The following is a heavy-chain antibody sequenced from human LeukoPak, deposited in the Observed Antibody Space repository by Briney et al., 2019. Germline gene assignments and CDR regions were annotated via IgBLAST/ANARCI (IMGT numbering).Heavy chain of an antibody. V-gene: IGHV1-69*05. D-gene: IGHD5-24*01. CDR3: ARDPIRDGYKERGYDWFDP. CDR1: GSTFSSYA. J-gene: IGHJ5*02. Sequence: ASVKVSCKASGSTFSSYAISWVRQAPGQGLEWMGGIVPIFGTANYAQKFQGRVTITTDESTSTAYMELSSLRSEDTAVYYCARDPIRDGYKERGYDWFDPWGQGTLVTVSS. CDR2: IVPIFGTA.